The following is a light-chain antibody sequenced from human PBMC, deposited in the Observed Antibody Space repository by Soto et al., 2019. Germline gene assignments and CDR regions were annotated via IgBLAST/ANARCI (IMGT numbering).Light chain of an antibody. CDR1: QSISSW. Sequence: DIQMTQSPSTLSASVGDRVTITCRASQSISSWLAWYQQKPGKALKLLIYKASCLESGVPSRFSGSGSGTEFTLTISSLQPDDFSTYYCQQYNSYSSWTFGQGTKVEIK. J-gene: IGKJ1*01. V-gene: IGKV1-5*03. CDR3: QQYNSYSSWT. CDR2: KAS.